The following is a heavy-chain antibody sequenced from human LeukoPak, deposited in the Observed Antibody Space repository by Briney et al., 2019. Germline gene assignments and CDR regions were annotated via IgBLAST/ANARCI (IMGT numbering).Heavy chain of an antibody. Sequence: PGGSLRLSCAASGFTFSSYAMHWVRQAPGKGLEWVAVISYDGSNKYYADSVKGRFTISRDNSKNTLYLQMNSLRAEDTAVYYCARERSGSTPYYYYGMDVWGQGTTVTVSS. CDR1: GFTFSSYA. D-gene: IGHD3-3*01. V-gene: IGHV3-30-3*01. CDR2: ISYDGSNK. J-gene: IGHJ6*02. CDR3: ARERSGSTPYYYYGMDV.